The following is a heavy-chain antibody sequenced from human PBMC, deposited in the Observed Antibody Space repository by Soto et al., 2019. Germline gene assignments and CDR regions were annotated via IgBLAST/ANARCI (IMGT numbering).Heavy chain of an antibody. J-gene: IGHJ4*02. Sequence: EVQLVESGGGLVQPGGSLRLSCAASGFTFSSYWMHWVRQAPGKGLVWVSRINSAGSSTNYADSVKGRFTISRDNAENTLTLQMNSLRAEDTAVYYCATENSSSGRYFDFWGQGTLVTVSS. CDR3: ATENSSSGRYFDF. V-gene: IGHV3-74*01. D-gene: IGHD6-6*01. CDR1: GFTFSSYW. CDR2: INSAGSST.